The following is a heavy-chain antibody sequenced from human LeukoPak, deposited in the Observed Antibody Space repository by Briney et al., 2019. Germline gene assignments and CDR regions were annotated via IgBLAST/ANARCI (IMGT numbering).Heavy chain of an antibody. J-gene: IGHJ3*02. CDR2: IKQDGSEK. V-gene: IGHV3-7*01. Sequence: PGGSLRLSCAASGFTFSSYWMSWVRQAPGKGLEWVANIKQDGSEKYYVDSVKGRFTISRDNAKNSLYLQMNSLRAEDTAVYYCARYSGYDSDGELPFDIWGQGTMVTVSS. D-gene: IGHD5-12*01. CDR1: GFTFSSYW. CDR3: ARYSGYDSDGELPFDI.